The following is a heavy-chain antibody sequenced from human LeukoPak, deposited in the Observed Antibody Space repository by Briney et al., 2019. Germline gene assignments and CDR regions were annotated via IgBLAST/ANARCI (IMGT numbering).Heavy chain of an antibody. CDR3: ARDVPLNYYDIGGMDV. D-gene: IGHD3-22*01. CDR2: IYYSGST. V-gene: IGHV4-30-4*01. CDR1: GGSISSGDYY. Sequence: SETLSLTCTVSGGSISSGDYYWSWIRQPPGKGLEWIGYIYYSGSTYYNPSLKSRVTISVDTSKNQFSLELSSVTAADTAVYYCARDVPLNYYDIGGMDVWGQGTTVTVSS. J-gene: IGHJ6*02.